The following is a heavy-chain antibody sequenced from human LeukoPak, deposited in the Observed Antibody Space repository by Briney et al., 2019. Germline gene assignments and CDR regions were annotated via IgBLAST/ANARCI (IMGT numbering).Heavy chain of an antibody. Sequence: GGSLRLSCAASGFTFSSYSMNWVRQAPGKGLEWVSSISTSSSYIHYADSVKGRFTISRDNAKNSLYLQMNSLRAEDTAVYYCARDFVLGGAFDIWGQGTMVTVSS. CDR3: ARDFVLGGAFDI. V-gene: IGHV3-21*01. J-gene: IGHJ3*02. D-gene: IGHD4/OR15-4a*01. CDR2: ISTSSSYI. CDR1: GFTFSSYS.